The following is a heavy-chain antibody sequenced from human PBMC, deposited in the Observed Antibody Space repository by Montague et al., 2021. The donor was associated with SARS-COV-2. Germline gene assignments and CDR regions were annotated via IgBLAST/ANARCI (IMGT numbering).Heavy chain of an antibody. Sequence: SLRLSCAASGFTFSDYYMTWIRQAPGKGLEWVSHISGSGSKTYYAESVKGRFTISRDTANNSVYLQMKLLGAEDTAVYYCARVQGDYGTFDIWGQGTMVTVSS. CDR1: GFTFSDYY. J-gene: IGHJ3*02. V-gene: IGHV3-11*01. CDR3: ARVQGDYGTFDI. D-gene: IGHD4-17*01. CDR2: ISGSGSKT.